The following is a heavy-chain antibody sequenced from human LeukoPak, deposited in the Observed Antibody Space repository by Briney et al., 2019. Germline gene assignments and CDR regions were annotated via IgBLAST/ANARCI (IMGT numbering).Heavy chain of an antibody. D-gene: IGHD6-19*01. CDR1: GGSISSNDYY. J-gene: IGHJ4*02. CDR3: AREARFALPVVGSGDY. CDR2: MFYNGAT. V-gene: IGHV4-39*07. Sequence: PSQTRSFTCSVSGGSISSNDYYWGWIRQPPGKGLEWIGTMFYNGATKSNPSLSSRVTMSIDTSKNQFSLQLRSVTAADTAVYYCAREARFALPVVGSGDYWGQGTLVTVSS.